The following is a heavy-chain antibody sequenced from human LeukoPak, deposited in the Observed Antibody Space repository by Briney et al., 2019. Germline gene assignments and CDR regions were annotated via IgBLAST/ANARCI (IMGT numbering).Heavy chain of an antibody. D-gene: IGHD3-9*01. CDR2: IIPIFGTA. J-gene: IGHJ5*02. Sequence: ASVKVSCKASGYTFTNFYMHWVRQAPGQGLEWMGGIIPIFGTANYAQKFQGRVTITADKSTSTAYMELSSLRSEDTAVYYCARCGSSYDILTGYEFFFWVPWFDPWGQGTLVTVSS. V-gene: IGHV1-69*06. CDR1: GYTFTNFY. CDR3: ARCGSSYDILTGYEFFFWVPWFDP.